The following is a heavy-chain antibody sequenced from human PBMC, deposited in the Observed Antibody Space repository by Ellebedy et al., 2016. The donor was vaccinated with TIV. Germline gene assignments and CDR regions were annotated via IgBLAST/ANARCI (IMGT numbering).Heavy chain of an antibody. J-gene: IGHJ5*02. CDR1: GDSVTNGRYY. CDR3: AIYHRNNDYHIDP. V-gene: IGHV4-61*01. D-gene: IGHD1-14*01. Sequence: SETLSLTXSVSGDSVTNGRYYWSWFRQPPGKEMEWIGYIYYSGSTNYNPPLKSRVTMSIDTSKNQFSLHLSSVTAADTAVYHCAIYHRNNDYHIDPWGQGTLVTVSS. CDR2: IYYSGST.